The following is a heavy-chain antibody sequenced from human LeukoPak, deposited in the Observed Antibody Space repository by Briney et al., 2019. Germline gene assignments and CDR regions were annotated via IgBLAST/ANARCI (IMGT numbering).Heavy chain of an antibody. CDR1: GGSISSSSYY. CDR2: IYYSGST. J-gene: IGHJ4*02. CDR3: ARAPLRFLEWPKYYFDY. Sequence: KPSETLSLTCTVSGGSISSSSYYWGSIRQPPGKGLEWIGSIYYSGSTYYNPSLKSRVTISVDTSKNQFSLKLSSVTAADTAVYYCARAPLRFLEWPKYYFDYWGQGTLVTVSS. V-gene: IGHV4-39*07. D-gene: IGHD3-3*01.